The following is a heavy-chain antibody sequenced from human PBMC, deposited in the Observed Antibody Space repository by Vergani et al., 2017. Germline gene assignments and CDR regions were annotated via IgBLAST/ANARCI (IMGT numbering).Heavy chain of an antibody. V-gene: IGHV1-18*04. D-gene: IGHD2-2*01. CDR3: ARTGLSSTIRGNNWFDP. CDR2: ISAYNGNT. J-gene: IGHJ5*02. Sequence: QVQLVQSGAEVKKPGASVKVSCKASGYTFTSYYMHWVRQAPGQGLEWMGWISAYNGNTNYAQKLQGRVTMTTDTSTSTAYMELRSLRSDDTAVYYCARTGLSSTIRGNNWFDPWGQGTLVTVSS. CDR1: GYTFTSYY.